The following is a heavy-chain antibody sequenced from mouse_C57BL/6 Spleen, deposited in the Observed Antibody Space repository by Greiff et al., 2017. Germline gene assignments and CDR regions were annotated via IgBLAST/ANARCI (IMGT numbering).Heavy chain of an antibody. CDR2: INPNNGGT. J-gene: IGHJ4*01. V-gene: IGHV1-26*01. D-gene: IGHD3-1*01. Sequence: EVQLQQSGPELVKPGASVKISCKASGYTFTDYYMNWVKQSPGKSLEWIGDINPNNGGTSYNQKFKGKATLTVDKSYSTAYMELRSLTSEDSAVYYGARCAIRSMDYWGQGTSVTVSS. CDR1: GYTFTDYY. CDR3: ARCAIRSMDY.